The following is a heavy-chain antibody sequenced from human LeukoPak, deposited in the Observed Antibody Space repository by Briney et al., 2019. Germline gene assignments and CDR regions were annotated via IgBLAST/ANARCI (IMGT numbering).Heavy chain of an antibody. Sequence: SETLSLTCTVSGGSISSSSYYWGWIRQPPGKGLEWIGEINHSGSTNYNPSLKSRVTISVDTSKNQFSLKLSSVTAADTAVYYCARGRIVVVVAATPNWFDPWGQGTLVTVSS. J-gene: IGHJ5*02. D-gene: IGHD2-15*01. CDR2: INHSGST. V-gene: IGHV4-39*07. CDR3: ARGRIVVVVAATPNWFDP. CDR1: GGSISSSSYY.